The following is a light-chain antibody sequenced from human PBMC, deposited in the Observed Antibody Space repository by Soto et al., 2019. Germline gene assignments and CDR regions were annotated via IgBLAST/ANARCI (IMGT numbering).Light chain of an antibody. CDR3: QQYGSSPPWT. Sequence: EIVLTQSPGTLSLSPGERATLSCRASQSVSSSYLAWYQQKPGQAPRLLIYGASSRATGSPDRFSGSGSGTDFTLTISRLEPEDFVVYYCQQYGSSPPWTFGQGTKVEIK. CDR2: GAS. J-gene: IGKJ1*01. CDR1: QSVSSSY. V-gene: IGKV3-20*01.